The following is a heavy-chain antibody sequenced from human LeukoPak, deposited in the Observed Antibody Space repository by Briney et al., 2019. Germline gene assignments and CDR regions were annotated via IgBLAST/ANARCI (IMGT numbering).Heavy chain of an antibody. V-gene: IGHV1-69*05. CDR1: GGTCGSYA. CDR2: IIPIFGTA. J-gene: IGHJ4*02. CDR3: ARGSGYYSGAFDY. Sequence: VSREGSGGTCGSYAICWVREAPEQRLEWMGGIIPIFGTANYAQKFQGTVTMTTDTSTSTAYMELRSLRSDDTAVYYCARGSGYYSGAFDYWGQGTLVTVSS. D-gene: IGHD3-3*01.